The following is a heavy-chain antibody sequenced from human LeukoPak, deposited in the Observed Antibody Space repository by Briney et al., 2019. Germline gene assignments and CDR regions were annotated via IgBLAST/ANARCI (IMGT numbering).Heavy chain of an antibody. J-gene: IGHJ4*02. V-gene: IGHV1-18*01. CDR3: ARDRDYYDSSGYPKPDN. Sequence: ASVKVSCKASGYTFTSYGISWVRQAPGQGLEWMGWISAYNGNTNYAQKLQSRVTMTTDTSTSTAYMELRSLRSDDTAVYYCARDRDYYDSSGYPKPDNWGQGTLVTVSS. CDR1: GYTFTSYG. CDR2: ISAYNGNT. D-gene: IGHD3-22*01.